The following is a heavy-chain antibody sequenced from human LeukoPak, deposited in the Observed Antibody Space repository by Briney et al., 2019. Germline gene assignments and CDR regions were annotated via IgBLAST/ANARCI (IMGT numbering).Heavy chain of an antibody. CDR1: GFTFSNYS. CDR2: ISSSSRYI. CDR3: ARGDGYNSYYFDY. J-gene: IGHJ4*02. D-gene: IGHD5-24*01. V-gene: IGHV3-21*01. Sequence: GGSLRLSCAASGFTFSNYSMNWVRQAPGKGLEWVSSISSSSRYIYYADSVKGRFTISRDNAKNSLYLQMNSLRAEDTAVYYCARGDGYNSYYFDYWGQGTLVTVSS.